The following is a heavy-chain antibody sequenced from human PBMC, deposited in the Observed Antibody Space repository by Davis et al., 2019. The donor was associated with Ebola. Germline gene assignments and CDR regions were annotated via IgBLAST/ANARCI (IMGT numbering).Heavy chain of an antibody. CDR2: IKSKSYGGIT. V-gene: IGHV3-49*04. Sequence: GESLKISCAASGFTFSTYAMTWVRQAPGKGLEWVSFIKSKSYGGITQYAASVKGRFTISRDESKSIAYLQMNSLKPEDTAVYYCARAYSGYGWGYWGQGTLVTVSS. J-gene: IGHJ4*02. D-gene: IGHD5-12*01. CDR3: ARAYSGYGWGY. CDR1: GFTFSTYA.